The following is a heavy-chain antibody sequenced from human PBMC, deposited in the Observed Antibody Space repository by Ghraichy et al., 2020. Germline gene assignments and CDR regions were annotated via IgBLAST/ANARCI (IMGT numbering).Heavy chain of an antibody. J-gene: IGHJ6*02. CDR1: GGSISSYY. V-gene: IGHV4-59*01. CDR2: IYYSGST. CDR3: ARVKDNWNYYGMDV. Sequence: SETLSLTCTVSGGSISSYYWSWIRQPPGKGLEWIGYIYYSGSTNYNPSLKSRVTISVDTSKNQFSLKLSSVTAADTAVYYCARVKDNWNYYGMDVWGQGTTVTVSS. D-gene: IGHD1-20*01.